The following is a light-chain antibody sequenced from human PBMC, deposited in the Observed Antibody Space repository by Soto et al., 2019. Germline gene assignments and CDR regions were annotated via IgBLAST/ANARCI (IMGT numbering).Light chain of an antibody. CDR1: QVISDY. CDR2: AAS. J-gene: IGKJ3*01. V-gene: IGKV1-27*01. CDR3: QKYNSVPFT. Sequence: DIQMIQSPSSLSASVGDRVTITCRAIQVISDYLAWYQQKPGKVPKLLIYAASTLQSGVPSRFSGSGSGTDFTLTMSSLQPEDVSTYYCQKYNSVPFTFGPGTKGDIK.